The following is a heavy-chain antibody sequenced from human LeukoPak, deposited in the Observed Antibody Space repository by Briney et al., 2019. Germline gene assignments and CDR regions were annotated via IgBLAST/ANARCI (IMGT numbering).Heavy chain of an antibody. CDR3: ARDCSSSSCYDY. V-gene: IGHV4-34*01. D-gene: IGHD2-2*01. CDR1: GGSFSGYY. Sequence: SETLSLTCAVYGGSFSGYYWSWIRQPPGKGLEWIGEINHSGSTNYNPSLKSRVTISVDTSKNQFSLRLSSVTAADTALYYCARDCSSSSCYDYWGQGTLVTVSS. J-gene: IGHJ4*02. CDR2: INHSGST.